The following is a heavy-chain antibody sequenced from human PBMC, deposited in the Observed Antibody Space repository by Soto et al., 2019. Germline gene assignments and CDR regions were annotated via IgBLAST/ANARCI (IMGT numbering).Heavy chain of an antibody. CDR1: GYAFSGYR. V-gene: IGHV1-18*01. Sequence: QVQLVQSGAEMKQPGASVKVSCKTSGYAFSGYRLSWVRQGPGQGLEWMGWISGYNGNTDYAQKFQGRVTMTTDTSTSTAYMELGSLRSDDTAVYYCARDLGPPNWFDSWGQGTLVTVSS. CDR3: ARDLGPPNWFDS. CDR2: ISGYNGNT. J-gene: IGHJ5*01. D-gene: IGHD2-8*01.